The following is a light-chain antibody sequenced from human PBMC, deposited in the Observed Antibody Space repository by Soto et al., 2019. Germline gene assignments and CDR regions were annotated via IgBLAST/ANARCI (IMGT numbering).Light chain of an antibody. Sequence: EIVLTQSPGTLSLSPGERATLSCGASQSVTSNYLAWYQQKPGQAPRLLIFGASIRVTGIPDRFIGSGSGTDFTLTLSRLETEDFAGYYCQHYVTSRTTFGQGTKVEVK. CDR3: QHYVTSRTT. V-gene: IGKV3-20*01. J-gene: IGKJ1*01. CDR1: QSVTSNY. CDR2: GAS.